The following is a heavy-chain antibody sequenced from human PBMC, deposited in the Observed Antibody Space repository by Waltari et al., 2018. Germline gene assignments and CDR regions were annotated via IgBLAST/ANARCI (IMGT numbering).Heavy chain of an antibody. J-gene: IGHJ5*02. CDR3: ARDVRLSATIIGGATKTGWFDP. D-gene: IGHD1-26*01. CDR2: IYYMGST. V-gene: IGHV4-31*03. Sequence: QVQLQESGPGLVKPSQTLSLTCTVSGGSISSGGYYWSWIRQHPGKGLEWLGYIYYMGSTYSNPSLKRRVTISVDTSKNQFSLKVSSVTAADTAVYYCARDVRLSATIIGGATKTGWFDPWGQGTLVTVSS. CDR1: GGSISSGGYY.